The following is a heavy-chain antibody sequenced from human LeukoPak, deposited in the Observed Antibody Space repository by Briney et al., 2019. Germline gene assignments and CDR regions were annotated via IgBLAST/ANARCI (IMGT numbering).Heavy chain of an antibody. CDR1: GFPLSGFW. CDR3: ARDDNYYDGTSYSSGFDY. V-gene: IGHV3-74*01. J-gene: IGHJ4*01. CDR2: IRIDGNT. D-gene: IGHD3-22*01. Sequence: PGGSLGLSCAASGFPLSGFWMHWVRQVPGKELVWVALIRIDGNTNVADSVKGRFTISRDTAKDTLYLQMNSLRAEDSAIYYCARDDNYYDGTSYSSGFDYWGHGTLVTVSS.